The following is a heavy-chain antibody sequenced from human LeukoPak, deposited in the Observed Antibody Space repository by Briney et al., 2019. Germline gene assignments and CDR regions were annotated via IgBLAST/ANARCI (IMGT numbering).Heavy chain of an antibody. D-gene: IGHD3-9*01. CDR2: ISYDGSNK. J-gene: IGHJ4*02. V-gene: IGHV3-30*19. CDR1: GFTFINYG. CDR3: XRESLRYSDWGY. Sequence: GGSLXXSCAASGFTFINYGMHWVRQAPGKGLEWVAVISYDGSNKYYADSVKGRFTISRDNAENTLYLKMNSLRAEDTAVYYXXRESLRYSDWGYWGQGTLVTVSS.